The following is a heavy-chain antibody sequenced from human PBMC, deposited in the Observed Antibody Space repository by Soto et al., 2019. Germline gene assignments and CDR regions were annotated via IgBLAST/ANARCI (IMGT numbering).Heavy chain of an antibody. J-gene: IGHJ4*02. Sequence: EVQLVESGGGLIQPGGSLRLSCAVSGFTVSNNYMSWVRQAPGKGLEGVSVIYSGGYTAYGDSVKGRFTISRDNSKNPPSPQKHRRRADGRAGFYGANTRGGGGYWGQGTLVTVSS. V-gene: IGHV3-53*01. CDR3: ANTRGGGGY. CDR2: IYSGGYT. D-gene: IGHD3-10*01. CDR1: GFTVSNNY.